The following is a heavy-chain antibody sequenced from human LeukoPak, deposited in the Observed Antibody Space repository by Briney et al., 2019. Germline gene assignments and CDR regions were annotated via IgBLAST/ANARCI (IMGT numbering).Heavy chain of an antibody. CDR2: IHYSGST. CDR1: GCSISSSSYY. V-gene: IGHV4-39*01. CDR3: ARRYSSSYYGMDV. Sequence: SETLSLTCTVSGCSISSSSYYWGWIRQPPGKGLEWIGSIHYSGSTYYNPSLKSRVTISVDTSKNQFSLKLSSVTAADTAVYYCARRYSSSYYGMDVWGQGTTVTVSS. J-gene: IGHJ6*02. D-gene: IGHD6-13*01.